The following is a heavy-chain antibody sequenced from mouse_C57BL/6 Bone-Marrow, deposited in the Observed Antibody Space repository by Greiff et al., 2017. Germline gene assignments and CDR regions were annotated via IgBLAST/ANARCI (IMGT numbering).Heavy chain of an antibody. D-gene: IGHD1-1*02. CDR3: ARWCYWYFDV. Sequence: VQLQQSGPELVKPGASVKISCKASGYAFSSSWMNWVKQRPGKGLEWIGRIYPGDGDTNYNGKFKGKATLTADKSSSTAYMQLSSLTSEDSAVYFCARWCYWYFDVWGTGTTVTVSS. V-gene: IGHV1-82*01. J-gene: IGHJ1*03. CDR2: IYPGDGDT. CDR1: GYAFSSSW.